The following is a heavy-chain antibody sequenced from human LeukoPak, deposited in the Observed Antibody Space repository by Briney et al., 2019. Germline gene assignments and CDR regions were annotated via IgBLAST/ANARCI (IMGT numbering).Heavy chain of an antibody. J-gene: IGHJ3*02. V-gene: IGHV1-2*02. D-gene: IGHD3-16*01. CDR3: ARDLEYLYPGGAFDI. CDR2: INPNSGGT. CDR1: GYTFTGYY. Sequence: ASVKVSCKASGYTFTGYYMHWVRQAPGQGLEWMGWINPNSGGTNYAQKFQGRVTMTRDTSISTAYMELSRLRSDDTAVYYCARDLEYLYPGGAFDIWGQGTMVTVSS.